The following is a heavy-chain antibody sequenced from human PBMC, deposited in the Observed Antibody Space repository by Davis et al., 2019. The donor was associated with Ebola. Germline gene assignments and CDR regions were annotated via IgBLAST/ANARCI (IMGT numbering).Heavy chain of an antibody. Sequence: GESLKISCSASGFTFSSYAMHWVRQAPGKGLEYVSAISSNGGSTYYADSVKGRFTISRDNSKNTLYLQMSSLRAEDTAMYYCVKGGPFGMDVWGQGTTVTVSS. V-gene: IGHV3-64D*08. J-gene: IGHJ6*02. CDR2: ISSNGGST. CDR1: GFTFSSYA. CDR3: VKGGPFGMDV.